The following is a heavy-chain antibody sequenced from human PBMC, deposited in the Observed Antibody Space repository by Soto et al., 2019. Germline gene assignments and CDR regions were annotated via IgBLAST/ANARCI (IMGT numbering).Heavy chain of an antibody. CDR1: GYIFTSYW. Sequence: PGESLKISCKGSGYIFTSYWISWVRQMPGKGLEWMGRIYPSDSYTSYSPSFQGQVTISADKSISSAYLQWSSLRATDTAMYYCARGGVSTRTFDYWGQGTPVTV. V-gene: IGHV5-10-1*04. CDR2: IYPSDSYT. D-gene: IGHD3-3*01. J-gene: IGHJ4*02. CDR3: ARGGVSTRTFDY.